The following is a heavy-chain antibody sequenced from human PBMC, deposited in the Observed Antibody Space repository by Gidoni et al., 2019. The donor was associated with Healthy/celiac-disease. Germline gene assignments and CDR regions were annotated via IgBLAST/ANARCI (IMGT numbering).Heavy chain of an antibody. CDR3: ARDYSNYVSYYFDY. D-gene: IGHD4-4*01. CDR1: GFTFSSYW. J-gene: IGHJ4*02. Sequence: EVQLVESGGGLVQPGGSLRLSCAASGFTFSSYWMGWVRKAPGKGLEWVANIKQDGSEKYYVDSMKGRFTISRDNAKNSLYLQMNSLRAEDTAVYYCARDYSNYVSYYFDYWGQGTLVTVSA. CDR2: IKQDGSEK. V-gene: IGHV3-7*01.